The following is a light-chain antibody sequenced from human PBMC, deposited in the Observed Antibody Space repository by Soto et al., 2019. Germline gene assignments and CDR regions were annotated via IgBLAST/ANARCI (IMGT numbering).Light chain of an antibody. CDR3: QQYNRYSWT. V-gene: IGKV1-5*03. J-gene: IGKJ1*01. CDR1: QSISSW. CDR2: KAS. Sequence: DIQMTQSPSTLSASVGDRVTITGRASQSISSWLAWYPQPQGKAPKVXIKKASSLDSGVPSRGSGRGAGTDCTLTISSLQPDDFETYYCQQYNRYSWTFGQGTQVDI.